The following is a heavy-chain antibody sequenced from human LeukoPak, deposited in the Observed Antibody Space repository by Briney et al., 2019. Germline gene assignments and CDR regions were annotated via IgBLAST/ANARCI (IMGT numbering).Heavy chain of an antibody. J-gene: IGHJ4*02. CDR3: ARIGYSSSSLDY. V-gene: IGHV3-7*01. CDR1: GFTFSSYW. D-gene: IGHD6-6*01. Sequence: GGSLRLSCAASGFTFSSYWMTWVRQAPGKGLEWVANIKQDGSVKYYVDSVKGRFTISRDNAKSSLYVQVNSLRAEDTAVYFCARIGYSSSSLDYWGQGTLVTVSS. CDR2: IKQDGSVK.